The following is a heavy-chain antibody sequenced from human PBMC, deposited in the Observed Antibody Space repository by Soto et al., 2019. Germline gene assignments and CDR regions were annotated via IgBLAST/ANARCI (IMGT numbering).Heavy chain of an antibody. V-gene: IGHV4-59*04. Sequence: PSETLSLTCTVSGGSISSYYLSWIRQPPGKGLEWIGTIYYSVSTYYNPSLQSRVTISVDTSKNQFSLKLSSVTAADTAVYYCARLYGSSLFDYWGQGTLVTVSS. CDR1: GGSISSYY. D-gene: IGHD6-6*01. CDR2: IYYSVST. CDR3: ARLYGSSLFDY. J-gene: IGHJ4*02.